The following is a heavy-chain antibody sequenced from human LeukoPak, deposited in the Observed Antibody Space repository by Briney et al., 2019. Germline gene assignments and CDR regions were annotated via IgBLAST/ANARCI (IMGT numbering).Heavy chain of an antibody. Sequence: HPGGSLRLSCAVSGFTFSAYGMHWVRQAPGKGLEWVAIISYDGINKYYPDSVKGRFTISRDNSKNTLYLQMNSLRAEDTAVNYCAKDTRDDHHSDYWGQGTLVTVSS. D-gene: IGHD1-14*01. J-gene: IGHJ4*02. CDR2: ISYDGINK. V-gene: IGHV3-30*18. CDR1: GFTFSAYG. CDR3: AKDTRDDHHSDY.